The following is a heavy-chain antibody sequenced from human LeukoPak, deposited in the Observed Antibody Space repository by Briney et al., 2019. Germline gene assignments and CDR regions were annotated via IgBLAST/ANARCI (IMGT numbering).Heavy chain of an antibody. CDR2: INPSGGST. CDR3: ARDPKSANYYDNRGYFDL. Sequence: ASVKVSCKASGYTFTSYYMHWVRQAPGQGLEWMGIINPSGGSTSYAKKFQGRVTMTRDTSTSTVYMELSSLRSEDTAVYYCARDPKSANYYDNRGYFDLWGRGTLVTVSS. J-gene: IGHJ2*01. CDR1: GYTFTSYY. V-gene: IGHV1-46*01. D-gene: IGHD3-22*01.